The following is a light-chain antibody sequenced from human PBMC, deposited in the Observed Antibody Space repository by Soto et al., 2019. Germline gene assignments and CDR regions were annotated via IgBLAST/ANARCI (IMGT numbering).Light chain of an antibody. CDR1: SSNIGAGFD. Sequence: QSVLTQPPSVSGAPGQRLTISCTGSSSNIGAGFDVQWYQQLPGTAPKLLIYGNINRPSGVPDRFSGSKSDTSASLAITGLQAEDEADYYCQSYDSSLSDVLFGGGTQLTVL. J-gene: IGLJ2*01. V-gene: IGLV1-40*01. CDR2: GNI. CDR3: QSYDSSLSDVL.